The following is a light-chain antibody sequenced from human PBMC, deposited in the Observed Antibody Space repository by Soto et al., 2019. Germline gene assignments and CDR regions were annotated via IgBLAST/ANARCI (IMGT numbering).Light chain of an antibody. V-gene: IGKV3D-15*01. CDR1: QNFANY. CDR3: QQYNNWPWT. CDR2: ESS. J-gene: IGKJ1*01. Sequence: EIVLTQSPATLSLSPGERATLSCRASQNFANYLDCYQQKPGQAPRLLIYESSNRATGIAARFSGSGSGTEFTLTISSLQSEDFAVYYCQQYNNWPWTFGQGTKVDIK.